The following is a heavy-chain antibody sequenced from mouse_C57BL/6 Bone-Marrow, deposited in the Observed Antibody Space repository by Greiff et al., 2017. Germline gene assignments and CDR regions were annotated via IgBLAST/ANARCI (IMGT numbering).Heavy chain of an antibody. Sequence: EVMLVESGGDLVKPGGSLKLSCAASGFTFSSYGMSWVRPTPDKRLEWVATISSGGSYTYYPDSVKGRFTISRDNAKNTLYLQMSSLKSEDTAMYYCARRGVVALDYWGQGTTLTVSS. CDR1: GFTFSSYG. CDR3: ARRGVVALDY. V-gene: IGHV5-6*02. D-gene: IGHD1-1*01. CDR2: ISSGGSYT. J-gene: IGHJ2*01.